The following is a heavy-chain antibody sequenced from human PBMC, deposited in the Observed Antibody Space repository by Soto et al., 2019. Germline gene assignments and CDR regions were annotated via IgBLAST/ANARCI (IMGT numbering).Heavy chain of an antibody. CDR3: ARNFQDRLVPYYYYGMDV. D-gene: IGHD6-6*01. CDR2: INPSGGST. CDR1: GYTFTSYY. J-gene: IGHJ6*02. Sequence: QVQLVQSGAEVKKPGASVKVSCKASGYTFTSYYMHWVRQAPGQGLEWMGIINPSGGSTSYAQKFQGRATMTRDTSTSTVYMELSSLRSEDTAVYYCARNFQDRLVPYYYYGMDVWGQGTTVTVSS. V-gene: IGHV1-46*01.